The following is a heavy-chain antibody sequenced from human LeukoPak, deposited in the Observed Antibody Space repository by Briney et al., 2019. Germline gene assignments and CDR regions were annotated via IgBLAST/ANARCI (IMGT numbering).Heavy chain of an antibody. D-gene: IGHD1-26*01. CDR2: IKEDGGEK. CDR1: GFIFSNYW. J-gene: IGHJ4*02. V-gene: IGHV3-7*02. CDR3: ARGNGRYDY. Sequence: GGSLRLSCATSGFIFSNYWMTWVRQAPGKGLEFVANIKEDGGEKYYVDSVKGRFTISKDNARNSLYLYMNSLRADDTAVYYCARGNGRYDYWGQGTLVTVSS.